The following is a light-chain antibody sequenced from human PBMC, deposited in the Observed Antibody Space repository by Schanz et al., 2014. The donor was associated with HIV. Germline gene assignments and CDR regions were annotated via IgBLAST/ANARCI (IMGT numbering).Light chain of an antibody. Sequence: EIVLTQSPGTLSLFPGERAALSCRASQTITSNFLAWYQQTPGQAPRLLIYDASTRATGIPDRFSGSGSGTDFTLTINRLEPEDFAVYYCQQHATSPRPFGQGTKVEIK. CDR2: DAS. V-gene: IGKV3-20*01. CDR1: QTITSNF. J-gene: IGKJ1*01. CDR3: QQHATSPRP.